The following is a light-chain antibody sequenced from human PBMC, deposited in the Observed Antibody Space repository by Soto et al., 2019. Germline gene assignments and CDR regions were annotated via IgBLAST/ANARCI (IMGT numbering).Light chain of an antibody. CDR3: QQYYSTPQT. CDR2: WAS. J-gene: IGKJ1*01. V-gene: IGKV4-1*01. Sequence: DVVMTQSTDCLAASLGERATTNCKSSQSVLYSSNNKNYLAWYQQKPGQPPKLLIYWASTRESGVPDRFSGSGSGTDFTLTISSLQAEDVAVYYCQQYYSTPQTFGQGTKVDIK. CDR1: QSVLYSSNNKNY.